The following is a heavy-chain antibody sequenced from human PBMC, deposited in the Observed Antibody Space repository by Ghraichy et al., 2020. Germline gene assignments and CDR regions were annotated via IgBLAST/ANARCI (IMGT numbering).Heavy chain of an antibody. Sequence: ETLSLTCAASGFTFNNYWMHWVRQAPGKGLVWVSRINSDGRGTTYADSVKGRFTISRDNARNTLYLQMNSLRAEDTAVYYCAREYCSGGRCYFGTGGSHFDYWGQGTLVTVSS. D-gene: IGHD2-15*01. V-gene: IGHV3-74*01. J-gene: IGHJ4*02. CDR3: AREYCSGGRCYFGTGGSHFDY. CDR2: INSDGRGT. CDR1: GFTFNNYW.